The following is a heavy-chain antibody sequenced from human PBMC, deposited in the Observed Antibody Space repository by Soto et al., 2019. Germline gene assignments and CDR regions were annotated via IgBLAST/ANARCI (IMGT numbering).Heavy chain of an antibody. V-gene: IGHV1-8*01. Sequence: QVQLVQSGAEVKKPGASVKVSCRASGYSFTNYEITWVRQAPGQGLEWMGWMNPYNGNTAYAQDFVGRVSMTTNTSISTAYLELSSLRPEDTAVYYCARGPGDLGYFDYWGQGALVSVSS. CDR3: ARGPGDLGYFDY. CDR1: GYSFTNYE. J-gene: IGHJ4*02. D-gene: IGHD3-10*01. CDR2: MNPYNGNT.